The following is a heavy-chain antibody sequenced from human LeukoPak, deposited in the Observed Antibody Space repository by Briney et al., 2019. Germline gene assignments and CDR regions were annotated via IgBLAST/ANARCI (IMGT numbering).Heavy chain of an antibody. CDR2: ISSSSSTI. Sequence: GGSLRLSCAASGFTFINAWMAWVRQAPGKGLEWVSYISSSSSTIYYADSVKGRFTISRDNAKNSLYLQLNSLRAEDTAVYYCARVLHKRNYDSSDYYGSWGQGTLVTVSS. CDR3: ARVLHKRNYDSSDYYGS. V-gene: IGHV3-48*01. J-gene: IGHJ4*02. CDR1: GFTFINAW. D-gene: IGHD3-22*01.